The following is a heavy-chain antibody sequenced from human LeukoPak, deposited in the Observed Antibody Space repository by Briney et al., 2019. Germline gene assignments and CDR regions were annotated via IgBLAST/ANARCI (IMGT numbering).Heavy chain of an antibody. J-gene: IGHJ4*02. CDR1: GFTFSSYS. CDR3: VGGDY. CDR2: ITRSSNYI. V-gene: IGHV3-21*01. Sequence: GGSLRLSCVASGFTFSSYSMNWVRQAPGKGLEWVSSITRSSNYIYYADSVKGRFTISRDNTKNSLYLQMNSLRAEDTAVYYCVGGDYWGQGTLVTVSS.